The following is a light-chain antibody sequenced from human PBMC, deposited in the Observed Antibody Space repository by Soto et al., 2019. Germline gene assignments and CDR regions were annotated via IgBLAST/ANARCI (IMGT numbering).Light chain of an antibody. CDR1: QSISSW. J-gene: IGKJ1*01. CDR2: DAS. CDR3: QQYNSYSRT. V-gene: IGKV1-5*01. Sequence: DIQMTQSPSTLSASVGDRVTITCRASQSISSWLAWYQQKPGQAPKLLIYDASSLESGVPSRFSGSGSGTEFTLTISSLQPDDFATYYCQQYNSYSRTCGQGTKVEIK.